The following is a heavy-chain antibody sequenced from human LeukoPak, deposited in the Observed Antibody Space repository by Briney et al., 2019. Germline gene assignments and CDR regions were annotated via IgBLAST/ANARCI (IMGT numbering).Heavy chain of an antibody. Sequence: GRSLRLSCAASEFTFSSYGMHWVRQAPGKGLEWVAVIWYDGSNKYYADSVKGRFTISRDNSKNTLYLQMNSLRAEDTAVYYCAREYYYDSSGTIDYWGQGTLVTVSS. CDR1: EFTFSSYG. D-gene: IGHD3-22*01. CDR3: AREYYYDSSGTIDY. J-gene: IGHJ4*02. CDR2: IWYDGSNK. V-gene: IGHV3-33*01.